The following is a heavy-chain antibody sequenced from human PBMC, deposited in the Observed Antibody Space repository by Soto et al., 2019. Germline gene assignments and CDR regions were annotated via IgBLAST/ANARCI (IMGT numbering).Heavy chain of an antibody. D-gene: IGHD2-15*01. J-gene: IGHJ6*02. CDR3: ARDNCSGASCYSDARMDV. Sequence: GASVEVSCKASGYTFTGYYIHWVRQAPGQGLEWMGWINPNSGGTSYAQKFQGWVTMTRDTSISTAYMELSRLISDDTAVYYCARDNCSGASCYSDARMDVWGQGTTVTVSS. V-gene: IGHV1-2*04. CDR2: INPNSGGT. CDR1: GYTFTGYY.